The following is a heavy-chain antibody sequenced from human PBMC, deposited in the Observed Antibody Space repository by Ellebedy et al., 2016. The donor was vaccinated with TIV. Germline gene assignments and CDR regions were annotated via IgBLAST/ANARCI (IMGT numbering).Heavy chain of an antibody. Sequence: ASVKVSCKASGYILTRNYIHWVRQVPGHGLEWMGWIDSHRGGANYEQKFQGRVTMTRDTSVSTVYMEISSLTHDDTAVYYCAREFELGGLDVWGQGTTVTVSS. CDR2: IDSHRGGA. CDR3: AREFELGGLDV. CDR1: GYILTRNY. D-gene: IGHD1-26*01. V-gene: IGHV1-2*02. J-gene: IGHJ6*02.